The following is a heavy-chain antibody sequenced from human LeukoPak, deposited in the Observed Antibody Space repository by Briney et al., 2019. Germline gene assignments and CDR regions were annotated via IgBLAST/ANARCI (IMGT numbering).Heavy chain of an antibody. CDR3: ARRAIPAAVTFDP. D-gene: IGHD6-13*01. J-gene: IGHJ5*02. Sequence: SETLSLTCSVSGGSISTPDYYWNWIRQPPGKGLEWIGRISYTGSTYYNPSLRSRVTMSVDTSKNQFSLELGSLTAADTAVYYCARRAIPAAVTFDPWGQGTLVTVSS. V-gene: IGHV4-39*01. CDR2: ISYTGST. CDR1: GGSISTPDYY.